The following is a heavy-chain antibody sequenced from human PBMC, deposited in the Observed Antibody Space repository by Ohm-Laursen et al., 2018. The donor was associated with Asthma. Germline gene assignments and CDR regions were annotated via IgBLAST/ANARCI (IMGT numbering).Heavy chain of an antibody. CDR1: GFTFSSYG. V-gene: IGHV3-30*03. CDR3: AAWGSENF. Sequence: SLRLSCAAPGFTFSSYGMHWVRQAPGKGLEWVAVISYDGSNKYYADSVKGRFTISRDNAKDSLSLQMNSLRVEDTAVYYCAAWGSENFWGQGTLVTVS. D-gene: IGHD7-27*01. J-gene: IGHJ4*02. CDR2: ISYDGSNK.